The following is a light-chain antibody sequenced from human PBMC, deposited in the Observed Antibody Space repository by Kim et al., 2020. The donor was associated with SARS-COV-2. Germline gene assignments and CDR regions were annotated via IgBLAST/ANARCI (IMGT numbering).Light chain of an antibody. J-gene: IGLJ1*01. CDR3: CSYAGSSTSV. CDR1: SSDVGNYNL. V-gene: IGLV2-23*02. CDR2: EVT. Sequence: QSALTQPASVSGSPGQSITISCTGTSSDVGNYNLVSWYQQHPGKAPKLKIYEVTKRPSGVSNRFSGSKSGNTASLTISGLQAEDEADDYCCSYAGSSTSVFGTGTKV.